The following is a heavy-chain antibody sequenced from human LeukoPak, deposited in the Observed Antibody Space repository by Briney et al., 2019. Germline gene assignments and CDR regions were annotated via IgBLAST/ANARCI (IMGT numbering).Heavy chain of an antibody. CDR3: ARGLKARF. J-gene: IGHJ4*02. V-gene: IGHV4-34*01. CDR2: INHSGST. Sequence: SETLSLTCAVYGGXFSGYYCSWIRQPPGKGLEWIGEINHSGSTNYNPSLKSRVTISVDTSKNQFSLKLSSVTAADTAVYYCARGLKARFWGQGALVTVSS. CDR1: GGXFSGYY. D-gene: IGHD1-26*01.